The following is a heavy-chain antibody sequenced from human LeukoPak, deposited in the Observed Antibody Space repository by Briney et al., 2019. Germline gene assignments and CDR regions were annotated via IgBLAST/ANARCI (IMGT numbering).Heavy chain of an antibody. D-gene: IGHD3-22*01. J-gene: IGHJ5*02. CDR2: IYYSGST. CDR1: GGSFSSYY. V-gene: IGHV4-59*01. CDR3: ARDIGTPYYYDSSGYYSGWFDP. Sequence: SETLSLTCTVSGGSFSSYYWSWIRQPPGKGLEWIGYIYYSGSTNYNPSLKSRVTMSVDTSKKQFSLELRSVTAADTAVYYCARDIGTPYYYDSSGYYSGWFDPWGKGTLVTVSS.